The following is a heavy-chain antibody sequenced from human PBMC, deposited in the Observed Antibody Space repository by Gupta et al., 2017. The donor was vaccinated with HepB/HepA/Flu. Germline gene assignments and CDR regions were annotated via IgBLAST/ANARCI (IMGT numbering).Heavy chain of an antibody. D-gene: IGHD3-3*02. Sequence: EVQLLESGGGLVQPGGSLRLSCAASGFTFGGHAMGWVRQAPGKGLEWVSGIGTDLRTHYADSVKGRFTISRDNSKNTVYLQMNSLRAEDTAVYYCAKDLHFWSAMDVWGKGTTVTVSS. J-gene: IGHJ6*03. CDR2: IGTDLRT. CDR1: GFTFGGHA. CDR3: AKDLHFWSAMDV. V-gene: IGHV3-23*01.